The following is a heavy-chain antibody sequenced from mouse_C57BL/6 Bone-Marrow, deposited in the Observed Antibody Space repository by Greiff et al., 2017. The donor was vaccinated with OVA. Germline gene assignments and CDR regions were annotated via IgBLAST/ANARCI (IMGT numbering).Heavy chain of an antibody. CDR3: ARYYDYDGGAYYAMDY. CDR1: GFTFTDYY. CDR2: IRNKANGYTT. Sequence: DVQLQESGGGLVQPGGSLSLSCAASGFTFTDYYMSWVRQPPGKALEWLGFIRNKANGYTTEYSASVKGRFTISRDNSQSILYLQMNALRAEDSATYYCARYYDYDGGAYYAMDYWGQGTSVTVSS. J-gene: IGHJ4*01. V-gene: IGHV7-3*01. D-gene: IGHD2-4*01.